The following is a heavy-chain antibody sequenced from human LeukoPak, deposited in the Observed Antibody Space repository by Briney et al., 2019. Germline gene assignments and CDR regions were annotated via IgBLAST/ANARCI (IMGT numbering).Heavy chain of an antibody. D-gene: IGHD5-12*01. Sequence: SIILFCAASGVTFSSHAMSCVRQAPGKGLEWVSVISGSGGSTYYADSMKGRFTISRDNSKNTLYVQMNSLRAEDTAIYYCAKGYSGYDGLDYWGQGTLVTVSS. CDR3: AKGYSGYDGLDY. J-gene: IGHJ4*02. CDR2: ISGSGGST. CDR1: GVTFSSHA. V-gene: IGHV3-23*01.